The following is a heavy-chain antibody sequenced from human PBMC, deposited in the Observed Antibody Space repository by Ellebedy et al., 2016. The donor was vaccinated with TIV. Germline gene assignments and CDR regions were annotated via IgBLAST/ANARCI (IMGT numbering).Heavy chain of an antibody. CDR2: IYYSGST. CDR3: ARATVTTWINYYYYYMDV. D-gene: IGHD4-17*01. CDR1: GCSISSYY. Sequence: SETLSLXCTVSGCSISSYYWSWIRQPPGKGLEWIGYIYYSGSTNYNPSLKSRVTISVDTSKNQFSLKLSSVTAADTAVYYCARATVTTWINYYYYYMDVWGKGTTVTVSS. V-gene: IGHV4-59*12. J-gene: IGHJ6*03.